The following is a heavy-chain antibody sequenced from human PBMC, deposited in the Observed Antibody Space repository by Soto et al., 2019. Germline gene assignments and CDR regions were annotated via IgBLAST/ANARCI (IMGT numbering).Heavy chain of an antibody. CDR2: IDYSGST. J-gene: IGHJ6*02. D-gene: IGHD3-9*01. CDR1: GDSFRSCTHN. V-gene: IGHV4-30-4*01. Sequence: PSETLSLACTVSGDSFRSCTHNWSWIPQPPGKGLEGIGHIDYSGSTYYVPALKRRVTISVDTSKNQYSLMMNFGTAADTAVYYCARVYILTVYGCMDVWGQGTTVNVSS. CDR3: ARVYILTVYGCMDV.